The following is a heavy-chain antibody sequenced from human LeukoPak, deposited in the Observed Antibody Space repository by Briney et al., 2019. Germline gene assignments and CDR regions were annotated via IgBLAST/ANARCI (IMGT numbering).Heavy chain of an antibody. J-gene: IGHJ4*02. CDR1: GFTFSSYS. D-gene: IGHD2-2*01. V-gene: IGHV3-48*02. Sequence: GGSLRLSCAASGFTFSSYSMNWVRQAPGKGLEWASYISSSSSSIYYADSVKGRFTISSNNAKNSLYLQMNSLRDEDTAVYYCARDGPVPESYWGQGTLVTVSS. CDR3: ARDGPVPESY. CDR2: ISSSSSSI.